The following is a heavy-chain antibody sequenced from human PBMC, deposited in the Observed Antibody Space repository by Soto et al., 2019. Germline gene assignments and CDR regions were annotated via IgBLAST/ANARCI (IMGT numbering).Heavy chain of an antibody. Sequence: QIQLVQSGAEVKKPGASVRVSCQASGYIFSDHGFSWVRQGPGQGLEWLGGISAYSGATDYAQKFQGSVTRTTDTSTSTAYMELRSLRSDDTAVYYCAKDRPRLTQQFNGVSWGQGTLVTVSS. CDR3: AKDRPRLTQQFNGVS. J-gene: IGHJ5*02. V-gene: IGHV1-18*01. D-gene: IGHD2-8*01. CDR2: ISAYSGAT. CDR1: GYIFSDHG.